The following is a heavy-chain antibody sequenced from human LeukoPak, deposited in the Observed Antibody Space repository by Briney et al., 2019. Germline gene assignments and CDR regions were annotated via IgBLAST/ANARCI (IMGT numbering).Heavy chain of an antibody. CDR3: ARERGDYMDV. CDR2: ISSSGSTI. J-gene: IGHJ6*03. Sequence: GGSLRLSCAASGFTFSSYEMNWVRQAPGKGLEWVSYISSSGSTIYYADSVKGRFTISRDNAKNSLYLQMNSLRAEDTAVYYCARERGDYMDVWGKGTTVTISS. CDR1: GFTFSSYE. V-gene: IGHV3-48*03.